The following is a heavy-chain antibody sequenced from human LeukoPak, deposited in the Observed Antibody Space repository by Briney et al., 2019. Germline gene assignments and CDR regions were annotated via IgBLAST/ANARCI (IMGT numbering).Heavy chain of an antibody. CDR3: AKGGGDTPYYYFYMDV. Sequence: GGSLRLSCTASGFTFSRYAMSWVRQAPGKGLEWVSVLSGSGTTAHYADSVKGRFTISRDNSRNAVFLEINSLRLEDTAVYYCAKGGGDTPYYYFYMDVWGKGRTVTVSS. CDR1: GFTFSRYA. J-gene: IGHJ6*03. V-gene: IGHV3-23*01. D-gene: IGHD2-21*02. CDR2: LSGSGTTA.